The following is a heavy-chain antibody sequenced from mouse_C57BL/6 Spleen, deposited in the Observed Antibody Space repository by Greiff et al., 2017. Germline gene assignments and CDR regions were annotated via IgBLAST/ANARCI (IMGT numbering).Heavy chain of an antibody. Sequence: EVKLQQSGPVLVKPGASVKMSCKASGYTFTDYYMNWVKQSHGKSLEWIGVMNPYNGGTSYNQKFKGKATLTVEKSSSTAYMELNSLTSEASAVYYCARSEGYYFDYWGQGTSLTVSS. V-gene: IGHV1-19*01. J-gene: IGHJ2*02. CDR3: ARSEGYYFDY. D-gene: IGHD3-2*02. CDR1: GYTFTDYY. CDR2: MNPYNGGT.